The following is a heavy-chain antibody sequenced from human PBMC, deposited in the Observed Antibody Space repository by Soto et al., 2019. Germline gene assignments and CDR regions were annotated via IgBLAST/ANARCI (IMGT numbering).Heavy chain of an antibody. Sequence: ASVKVSCKASGCIFSSYAISWVRQAPGHGLEWMGGIIPLYGTTNYAQKFQGRVTFTTDESTTTAYMELSSLTSADTAVYYCAKHQLLASYYSYHGLDVWGQGTTVTVSS. J-gene: IGHJ6*02. V-gene: IGHV1-69*05. CDR2: IIPLYGTT. CDR1: GCIFSSYA. CDR3: AKHQLLASYYSYHGLDV. D-gene: IGHD1-26*01.